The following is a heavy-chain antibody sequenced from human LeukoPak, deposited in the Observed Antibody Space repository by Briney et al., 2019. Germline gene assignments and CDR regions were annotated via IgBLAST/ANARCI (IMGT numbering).Heavy chain of an antibody. V-gene: IGHV3-23*01. D-gene: IGHD3-16*02. J-gene: IGHJ4*02. CDR2: ISSSGGSA. CDR3: ARDPALSGCFDY. CDR1: EFTSSNYA. Sequence: PGGSLRLSCAASEFTSSNYAMSWVRQAPGKGLEWVSTISSSGGSAYYADSLRGRFTISRDNSKNTLYLQMNSLRAEDSAVYYCARDPALSGCFDYWGQGTLVTVSS.